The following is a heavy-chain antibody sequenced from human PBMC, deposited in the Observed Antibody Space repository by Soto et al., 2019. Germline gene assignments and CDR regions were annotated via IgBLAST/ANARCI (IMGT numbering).Heavy chain of an antibody. CDR2: ISAYNGNT. Sequence: QVQLVQSGAEVKKPGASVKVSCKASGYTFTSYGISWVRQAPGQGLEWMGWISAYNGNTNYAQKLQGRVTMTTDTSTSTAYMELRSRRSDDTAVYYCARVYCSGGSCYSLYYYYGMDVWGQGTTVTVSS. J-gene: IGHJ6*02. V-gene: IGHV1-18*01. CDR3: ARVYCSGGSCYSLYYYYGMDV. CDR1: GYTFTSYG. D-gene: IGHD2-15*01.